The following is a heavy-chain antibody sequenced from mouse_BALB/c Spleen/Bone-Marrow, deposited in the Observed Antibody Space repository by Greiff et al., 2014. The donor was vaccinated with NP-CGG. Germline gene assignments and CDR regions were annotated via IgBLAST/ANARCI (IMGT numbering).Heavy chain of an antibody. CDR2: ISSGGSYT. CDR3: ARRDGGPMDY. Sequence: VQLQQSGGDLVKPGGSLKLSCAASGFTFSNYGMSWVRQTPDKRLEWVATISSGGSYTYYPDSVKGRLTISRDNAKNTLYLQMSSLKSEDTAMYYCARRDGGPMDYWGQGTSVTVSS. V-gene: IGHV5-6*01. CDR1: GFTFSNYG. J-gene: IGHJ4*01. D-gene: IGHD2-3*01.